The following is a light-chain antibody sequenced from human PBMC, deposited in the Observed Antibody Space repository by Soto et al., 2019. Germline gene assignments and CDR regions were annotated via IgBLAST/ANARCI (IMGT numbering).Light chain of an antibody. Sequence: EIVLTQSPATLSLPPGERATLSCRACQSVSSYLAWYQQKPGQAPRLLIYDASNRATGIPARFSGSGSGTDFTLTISSLEPEDFAVYYCQQRSNWPRTFGQGTRLEIK. J-gene: IGKJ5*01. CDR2: DAS. V-gene: IGKV3-11*01. CDR1: QSVSSY. CDR3: QQRSNWPRT.